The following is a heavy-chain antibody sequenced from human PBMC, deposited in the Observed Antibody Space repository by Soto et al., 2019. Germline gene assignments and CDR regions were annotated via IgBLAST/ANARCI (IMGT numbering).Heavy chain of an antibody. CDR3: ERNVRGSSLLDFEY. CDR1: GGSISSSSYC. D-gene: IGHD1-26*01. Sequence: PSETLSLTCTVSGGSISSSSYCWGWIRQPPGKGLEWIGSIYYSGSTYYNPSLKNRVTISVDTSKNQFSLKLSSVTAANTAVYYCERNVRGSSLLDFEYWGHGTPVTV. CDR2: IYYSGST. V-gene: IGHV4-39*01. J-gene: IGHJ4*01.